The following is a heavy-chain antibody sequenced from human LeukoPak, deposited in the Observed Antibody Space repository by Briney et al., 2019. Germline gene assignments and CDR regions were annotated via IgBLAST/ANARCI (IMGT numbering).Heavy chain of an antibody. V-gene: IGHV4-39*07. J-gene: IGHJ5*02. CDR1: GGSINSDSFY. D-gene: IGHD3-22*01. CDR2: INHSGST. CDR3: ARRGYYYDSSGYYYWFDP. Sequence: SQTLSLTCTVSGGSINSDSFYWSWIRQPPGKGLEWIGEINHSGSTNYNPSLKSRVTISVDTSKNQFSLKLSSVTAADTAVYYCARRGYYYDSSGYYYWFDPWGQGTLVTVSS.